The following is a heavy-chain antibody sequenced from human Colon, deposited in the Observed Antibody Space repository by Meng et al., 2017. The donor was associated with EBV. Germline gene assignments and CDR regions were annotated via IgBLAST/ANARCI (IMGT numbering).Heavy chain of an antibody. CDR3: ARYRLQNDYGDQLYYFDY. Sequence: QVQLQQWGAGLLKPSETLSLSCAVDGGSFRGYYWTWIRQPPGKGLEWVAEINYSGNTNYSPSLKSRVTISIDTSKNQFSLKVTSVTAADTAVYYCARYRLQNDYGDQLYYFDYLGQGSLVTVSS. V-gene: IGHV4-34*01. CDR2: INYSGNT. CDR1: GGSFRGYY. D-gene: IGHD4-17*01. J-gene: IGHJ4*02.